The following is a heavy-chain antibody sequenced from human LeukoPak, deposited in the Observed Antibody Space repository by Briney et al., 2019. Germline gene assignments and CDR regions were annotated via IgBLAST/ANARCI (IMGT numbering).Heavy chain of an antibody. V-gene: IGHV4-4*07. CDR3: ARDGLEWLPPPYYYYGMDV. Sequence: PSETLSLTCTVSGGSISSYYWSWIRQPAGKGLEWIGRIYTSGSTNYNPSLKSRVTMSVDTSKNQFSLKLSSVTAADTAVYYCARDGLEWLPPPYYYYGMDVWGQGTTVTVFS. CDR2: IYTSGST. J-gene: IGHJ6*02. CDR1: GGSISSYY. D-gene: IGHD3-3*01.